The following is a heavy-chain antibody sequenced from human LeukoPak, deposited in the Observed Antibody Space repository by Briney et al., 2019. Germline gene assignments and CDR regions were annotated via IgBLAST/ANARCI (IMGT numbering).Heavy chain of an antibody. J-gene: IGHJ6*03. Sequence: NPSETLSLTCTVSGISVNTTYFWGWIRRAPGKGLEWIGSIYHTGTTDHNPSLKSRVTISIDTSKNQFSLNLKSVSAADTAVYYCTRDDFGIKTDWEDYYYMDVWGKGTTVTVSS. D-gene: IGHD3-3*01. CDR1: GISVNTTYF. CDR3: TRDDFGIKTDWEDYYYMDV. V-gene: IGHV4-38-2*02. CDR2: IYHTGTT.